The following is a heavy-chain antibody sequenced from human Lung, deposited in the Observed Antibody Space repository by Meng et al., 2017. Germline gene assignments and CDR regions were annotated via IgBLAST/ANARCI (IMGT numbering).Heavy chain of an antibody. J-gene: IGHJ4*02. V-gene: IGHV4-34*01. Sequence: HVQLQQWGAGLLKPSETLALTCVASGGSFSDYYWSWIRQPPGKGLEWIGEINHSGSTNYNPSLESRATISVDTSQNNLSLKLSSVTAADSAVYYCARGPTTMAHDFDYWGQGTLVTVSS. CDR3: ARGPTTMAHDFDY. CDR2: INHSGST. CDR1: GGSFSDYY. D-gene: IGHD4-11*01.